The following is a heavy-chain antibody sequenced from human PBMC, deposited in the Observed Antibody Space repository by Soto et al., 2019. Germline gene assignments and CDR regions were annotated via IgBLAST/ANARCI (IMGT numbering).Heavy chain of an antibody. CDR2: INAGNGNT. CDR3: ASRGYSSGWLDY. D-gene: IGHD6-19*01. V-gene: IGHV1-3*01. Sequence: ASVKVSCKASGDTLTSYDRHWVRQAPGQRLEWMGWINAGNGNTKYSQKFQGRVTITRDTSASTAYMELSSLRSEDTAVYYCASRGYSSGWLDYWGQGTLVTVSS. CDR1: GDTLTSYD. J-gene: IGHJ4*02.